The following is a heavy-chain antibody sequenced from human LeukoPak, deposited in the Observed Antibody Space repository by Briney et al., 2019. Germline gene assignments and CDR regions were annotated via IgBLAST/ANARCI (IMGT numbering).Heavy chain of an antibody. D-gene: IGHD1-14*01. V-gene: IGHV5-10-1*01. CDR1: GYNFTSYW. Sequence: GKSLKISCKGSGYNFTSYWISWVRQMPGKGLEWMGRVDPSDSYTNYSPSFQGHVTISADKSISTAYLQWSSLKASDTAMYYCARLRRDHVFDYWGQGTLVTVSS. J-gene: IGHJ4*02. CDR2: VDPSDSYT. CDR3: ARLRRDHVFDY.